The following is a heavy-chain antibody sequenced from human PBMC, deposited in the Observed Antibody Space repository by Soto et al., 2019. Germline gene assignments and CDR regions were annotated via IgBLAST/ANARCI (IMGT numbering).Heavy chain of an antibody. CDR2: IWYDGSNK. J-gene: IGHJ3*02. CDR1: GFTFSSYG. D-gene: IGHD6-19*01. CDR3: ARLQAVAGTGAFDI. Sequence: PGGSLRLSCAASGFTFSSYGMHWVRQAPGKGLEWVAVIWYDGSNKCYADSVKGRFTISRDNSKNTLYLQMNSLRAEDTAVYYCARLQAVAGTGAFDIWGQGTMVTVSS. V-gene: IGHV3-33*01.